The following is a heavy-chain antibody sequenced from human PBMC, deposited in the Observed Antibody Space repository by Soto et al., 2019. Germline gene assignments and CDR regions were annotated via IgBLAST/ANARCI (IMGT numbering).Heavy chain of an antibody. CDR1: GFTFSSYA. Sequence: QVQLVESGGGVVQPGRSLRLSCAASGFTFSSYAMHWVRRAPGKGLEWMAVMSYDGSNKYYADSVKGRFTISRDNSKNTLYLPMNSLRLEDTALYYCARDGGAYWGQGTLLIVSS. J-gene: IGHJ4*02. D-gene: IGHD3-16*01. V-gene: IGHV3-30-3*01. CDR3: ARDGGAY. CDR2: MSYDGSNK.